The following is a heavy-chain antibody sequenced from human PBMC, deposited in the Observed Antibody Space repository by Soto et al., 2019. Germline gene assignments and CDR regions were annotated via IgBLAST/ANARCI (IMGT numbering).Heavy chain of an antibody. V-gene: IGHV3-30*03. CDR1: GFTFSSFA. J-gene: IGHJ5*02. D-gene: IGHD3-10*01. CDR3: AHVRVRGVLAGTPFDP. Sequence: PGGSLRLSCAASGFTFSSFAMNWVRQAPGKGLEWVALISDDGSSKFDADSVKGRFTISRDTSNNTLYLHVNNLRPEDTAVYHCAHVRVRGVLAGTPFDPWCQVTLVTVSS. CDR2: ISDDGSSK.